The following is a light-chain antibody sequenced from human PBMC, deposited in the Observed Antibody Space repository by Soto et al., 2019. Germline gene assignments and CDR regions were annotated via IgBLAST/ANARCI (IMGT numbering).Light chain of an antibody. J-gene: IGLJ3*02. CDR2: ANN. CDR3: QSSDNSMRDWNCV. V-gene: IGLV1-40*01. Sequence: QSVLTQPPSVSGAPGQRVTISCTGSASNIGADYGVHWYQQLPGRAPKLLIYANNNRPSGVPDRFSGSKSDTSASLAITGLQAEDEADYYCQSSDNSMRDWNCVFGGGTKLTVL. CDR1: ASNIGADYG.